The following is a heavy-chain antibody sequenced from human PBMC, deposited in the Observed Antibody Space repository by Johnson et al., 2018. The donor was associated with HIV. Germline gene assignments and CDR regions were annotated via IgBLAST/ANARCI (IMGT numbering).Heavy chain of an antibody. D-gene: IGHD2-15*01. J-gene: IGHJ3*02. V-gene: IGHV3-13*01. CDR3: ARAGYCSGGSCYSGVDAFDI. CDR1: GFTFSSYD. Sequence: VQLVESGGGVVHPGGSLRLSCAASGFTFSSYDMHWVRQATGKGLEWVSAIGTAGDTYYPGSVKGRFTISRENAKNSLYLQMNSLRAGDTAVYYCARAGYCSGGSCYSGVDAFDIWGQGTMVTVSS. CDR2: IGTAGDT.